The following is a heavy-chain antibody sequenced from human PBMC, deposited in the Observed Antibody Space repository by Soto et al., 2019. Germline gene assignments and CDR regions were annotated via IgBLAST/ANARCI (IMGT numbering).Heavy chain of an antibody. V-gene: IGHV4-61*01. CDR1: GVSVSSGSFY. CDR3: ASRGSSSWYLRY. Sequence: SETLSLTCTVSGVSVSSGSFYWAWIRQPPGKGLECIGFGSYSGTTNYKPSLKSRVTISVDTSRSQISLKVSSLTAADTAVYYCASRGSSSWYLRYWGQGTLVTVSS. CDR2: GSYSGTT. D-gene: IGHD6-13*01. J-gene: IGHJ4*02.